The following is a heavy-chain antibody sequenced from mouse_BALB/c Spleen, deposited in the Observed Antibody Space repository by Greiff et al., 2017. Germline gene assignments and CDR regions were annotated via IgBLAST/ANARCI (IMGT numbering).Heavy chain of an antibody. CDR1: GYTFTDYY. J-gene: IGHJ4*01. D-gene: IGHD2-3*01. CDR2: INPNNGDT. CDR3: ARPLYDGYYVNYAMYY. V-gene: IGHV1-26*01. Sequence: EVQRVESGPELVKPGASVKMSCKASGYTFTDYYMKWVKQSHGKSLEWIGDINPNNGDTFYNQKFKGKATLTVDKSSSTAYMQLNSLTSEDSAVYYCARPLYDGYYVNYAMYYWGQGTSVTVSS.